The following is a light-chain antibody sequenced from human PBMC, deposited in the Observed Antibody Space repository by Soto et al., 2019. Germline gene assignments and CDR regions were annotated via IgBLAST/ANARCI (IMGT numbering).Light chain of an antibody. CDR3: QQYGSSSEIT. CDR1: QSVAGSY. CDR2: GAS. V-gene: IGKV3-20*01. Sequence: EIVLTQSPATLSLSPGERATLSCRASQSVAGSYLAWYQRKPGQAPRLLIYGASSRATGFPDRFSGSGSGTDFTLTISGLEPEDSAVYYCQQYGSSSEITFGQGTRLEIK. J-gene: IGKJ5*01.